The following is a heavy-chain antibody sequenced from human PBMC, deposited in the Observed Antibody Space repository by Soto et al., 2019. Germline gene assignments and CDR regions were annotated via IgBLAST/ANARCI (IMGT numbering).Heavy chain of an antibody. J-gene: IGHJ4*02. CDR2: ISNDGSNK. V-gene: IGHV3-30*14. CDR3: ARERTLDY. Sequence: QVQLVESGGGVVQPGRSLRLSCAASGFIFSSYAMHWVRQAPGKGLEWVAVISNDGSNKYYADSVKGRFTISRDNSKDTLYFQMNRLRAEDTAVYYCARERTLDYWGQGTLVSVSS. CDR1: GFIFSSYA.